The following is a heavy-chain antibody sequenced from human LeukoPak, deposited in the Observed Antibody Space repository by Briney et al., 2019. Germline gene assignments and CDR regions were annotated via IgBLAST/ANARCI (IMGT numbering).Heavy chain of an antibody. CDR1: VYTFTSYY. Sequence: ASVKVSCKASVYTFTSYYMHWVRQAPGQGLEWMGIINPSGGSTSYAQKFQGRVTMTRDMSTSTVYMELSRLRSEDTAVYYCARDGQSVAAIRGAFDIWGQGTMVTVSS. V-gene: IGHV1-46*01. CDR3: ARDGQSVAAIRGAFDI. J-gene: IGHJ3*02. D-gene: IGHD6-25*01. CDR2: INPSGGST.